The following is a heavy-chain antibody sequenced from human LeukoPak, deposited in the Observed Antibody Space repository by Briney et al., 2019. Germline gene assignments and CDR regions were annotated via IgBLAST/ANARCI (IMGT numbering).Heavy chain of an antibody. CDR3: ARQGSGSYWLGQNWFDP. Sequence: SETLSLTCTVSGGSISSYYWSWIRQPPGKGLEWIGYIYYSGSTNYNPSLKSRVTISVDTSKNQFSLKLSSVTAADTAVYYCARQGSGSYWLGQNWFDPWGQGTLVTVSS. D-gene: IGHD1-26*01. J-gene: IGHJ5*02. CDR2: IYYSGST. V-gene: IGHV4-59*08. CDR1: GGSISSYY.